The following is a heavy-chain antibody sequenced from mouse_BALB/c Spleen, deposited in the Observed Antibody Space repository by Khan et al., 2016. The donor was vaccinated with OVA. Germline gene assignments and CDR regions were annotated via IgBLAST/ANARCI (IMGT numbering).Heavy chain of an antibody. CDR3: ARGNYYGSSSWLGY. D-gene: IGHD1-1*01. CDR2: ILPGSGRN. CDR1: GYTFSSYW. Sequence: QVQLQQSGAELMKPGASVKISCKATGYTFSSYWIEWVKQRPGHGLEWIGEILPGSGRNNYNEKFKGKATFTADTSSNTAYMQLSSLTSEDSAVYYGARGNYYGSSSWLGYWGQGTLVTVSA. V-gene: IGHV1-9*01. J-gene: IGHJ3*01.